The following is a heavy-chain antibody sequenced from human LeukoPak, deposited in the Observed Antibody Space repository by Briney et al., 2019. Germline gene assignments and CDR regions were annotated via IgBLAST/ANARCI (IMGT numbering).Heavy chain of an antibody. CDR1: GFSFSAHA. D-gene: IGHD1-1*01. J-gene: IGHJ4*02. CDR2: ISGTGVTT. V-gene: IGHV3-23*01. CDR3: AKDLWNQYYFDS. Sequence: GGSLRLSCEASGFSFSAHAMSWVRQSPGKGLEWVSTISGTGVTTYYADSVKGRFTISRDNSKNTLYLQMSSLRAEDTAVYYCAKDLWNQYYFDSWGQGTLVTVSS.